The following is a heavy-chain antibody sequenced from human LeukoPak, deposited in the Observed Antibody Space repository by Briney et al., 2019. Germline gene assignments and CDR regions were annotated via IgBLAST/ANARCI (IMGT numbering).Heavy chain of an antibody. Sequence: SETLTLTCTVSGASINIYTYYWGWIRQPPGNGLEWIGSVSYSGSPYYNPSLTSRATISVDTSRNQVSLKLTSVTAADTAVYYCARGPSGLRSPFNTWGQGTTVTVSS. J-gene: IGHJ3*02. CDR1: GASINIYTYY. D-gene: IGHD5-12*01. CDR2: VSYSGSP. CDR3: ARGPSGLRSPFNT. V-gene: IGHV4-39*07.